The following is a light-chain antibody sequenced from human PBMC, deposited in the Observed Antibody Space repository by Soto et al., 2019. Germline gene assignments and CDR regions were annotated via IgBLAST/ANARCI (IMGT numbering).Light chain of an antibody. V-gene: IGKV3-15*01. CDR2: GAS. J-gene: IGKJ1*01. CDR1: QSVSSN. Sequence: EMVMTQSPATLAVSPGERAPLSCRASQSVSSNLAWYQQKPGQAPRLLIYGASTRATGIPARFSGSGSGTDFTLTIDRLEPEDFAVYYCQQSLNPKTFGQGTKVDIK. CDR3: QQSLNPKT.